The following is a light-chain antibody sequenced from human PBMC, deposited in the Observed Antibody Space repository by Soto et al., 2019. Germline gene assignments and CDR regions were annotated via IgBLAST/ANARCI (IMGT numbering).Light chain of an antibody. CDR1: RSVSSRY. V-gene: IGKV3-20*01. CDR2: GAS. CDR3: QKYNTVPAT. Sequence: EIVLTQSPGTLSLSPGERATLSCRASRSVSSRYLAWYQQKAGQAPRLLISGASSRATGIPDRFSGSGSGTDFTLIISSLQPEDVAAYYCQKYNTVPATFGQGTRLEIK. J-gene: IGKJ5*01.